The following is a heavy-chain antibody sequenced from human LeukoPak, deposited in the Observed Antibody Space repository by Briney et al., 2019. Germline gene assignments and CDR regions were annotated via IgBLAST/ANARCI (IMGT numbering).Heavy chain of an antibody. V-gene: IGHV3-7*01. CDR1: GFTFSSYW. Sequence: GGSLRLSCAASGFTFSSYWMSWVRQAPGKGLEWVANIKQDGSEKYYVDSVKGRFTISRDNAKNSLYLQMNSLRAEDTAVYYCARDRGSNSGYATGDYFDYWGQGALVTVSS. CDR2: IKQDGSEK. CDR3: ARDRGSNSGYATGDYFDY. J-gene: IGHJ4*02. D-gene: IGHD5-12*01.